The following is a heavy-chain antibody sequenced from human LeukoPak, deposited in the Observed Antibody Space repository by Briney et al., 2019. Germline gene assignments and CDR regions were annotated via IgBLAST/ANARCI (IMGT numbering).Heavy chain of an antibody. CDR2: IWYDGSNK. CDR1: GFTFSSYG. D-gene: IGHD6-13*01. V-gene: IGHV3-33*01. Sequence: GGSLRLSCAASGFTFSSYGMRWVRQAPGKGLEWVTVIWYDGSNKYYADSVKGRFTISRDNSKNTLYLQMNSLRAEDTAVYYCARDPTEQQLVLHYFDYWGQGTLVTVSS. CDR3: ARDPTEQQLVLHYFDY. J-gene: IGHJ4*02.